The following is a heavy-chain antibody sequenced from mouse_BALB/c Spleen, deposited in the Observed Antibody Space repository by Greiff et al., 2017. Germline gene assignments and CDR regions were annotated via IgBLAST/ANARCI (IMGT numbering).Heavy chain of an antibody. D-gene: IGHD2-4*01. V-gene: IGHV5-9-4*01. Sequence: EVHLVESGGGLVKPGGSLKLSCAASGFTFSSYAMSWVRQSPEKRLEWVAEISSGGSYTYYPDTVTGRFTISRDNAKNTLYLEMSSLRSEDTAMYYCAREGYDYDGFAYWGQGTLVTVSA. CDR1: GFTFSSYA. CDR3: AREGYDYDGFAY. J-gene: IGHJ3*01. CDR2: ISSGGSYT.